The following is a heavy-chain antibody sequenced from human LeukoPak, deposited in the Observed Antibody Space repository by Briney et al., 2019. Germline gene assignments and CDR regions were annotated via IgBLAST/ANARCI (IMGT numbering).Heavy chain of an antibody. CDR2: INHSGYT. D-gene: IGHD3-22*01. CDR1: NGSLGGDY. V-gene: IGHV4-34*01. J-gene: IGHJ4*02. Sequence: SSETLSLTCAVYNGSLGGDYWSWIRQPPGKGLEWIGEINHSGYTNYNPSLESRVTISVDTSKNQFSLKLSSVTAADTAVYYCAREAYDSSGYYYPPFDYWGQGTLVTVSS. CDR3: AREAYDSSGYYYPPFDY.